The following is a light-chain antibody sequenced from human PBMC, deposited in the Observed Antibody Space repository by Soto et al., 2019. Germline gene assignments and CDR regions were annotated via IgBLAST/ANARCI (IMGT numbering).Light chain of an antibody. CDR3: QQTLSSPPT. J-gene: IGKJ1*01. CDR1: QAIDSW. V-gene: IGKV1-12*01. Sequence: DIQIAQSPSSVSASVGDRVTITCRASQAIDSWLAWYQQKPGEAPKLLIFTGSLLHSGVPPRFSGSGSGTDFTLTISSLQPEDFETYYCQQTLSSPPTFGQGTKVDIK. CDR2: TGS.